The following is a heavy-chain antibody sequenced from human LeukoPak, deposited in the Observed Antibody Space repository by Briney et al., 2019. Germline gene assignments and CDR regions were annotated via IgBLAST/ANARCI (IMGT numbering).Heavy chain of an antibody. CDR3: CIVACDSGFCNVDD. D-gene: IGHD3-22*01. J-gene: IGHJ4*01. Sequence: PSETLSLTCTVSGDSITSYHYWSLLRQPPGEGVECIAYIYHSGNTYYNPSLRRRFTMSVATAKNPFSLEVKCVSAEDTAVYYYCIVACDSGFCNVDDWGQGTLVTVSS. CDR1: GDSITSYHY. CDR2: IYHSGNT. V-gene: IGHV4-30-4*08.